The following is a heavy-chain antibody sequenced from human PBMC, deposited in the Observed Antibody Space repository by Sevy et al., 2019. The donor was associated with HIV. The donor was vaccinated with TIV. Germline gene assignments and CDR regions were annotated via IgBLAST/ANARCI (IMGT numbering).Heavy chain of an antibody. Sequence: GGSLRLSCAASGFTFSSYAMSWVRQAPGKGLEWVSAISGSGGSTYYADSVKGRFTISRDNAKNSLYLQMNSLRAEDTAVYYCARDEGQWLVQYYFDYWGQGTLVTVSS. J-gene: IGHJ4*02. D-gene: IGHD6-19*01. V-gene: IGHV3-23*01. CDR1: GFTFSSYA. CDR3: ARDEGQWLVQYYFDY. CDR2: ISGSGGST.